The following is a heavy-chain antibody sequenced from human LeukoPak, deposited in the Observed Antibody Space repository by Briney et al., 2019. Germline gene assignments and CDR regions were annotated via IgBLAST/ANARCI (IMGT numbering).Heavy chain of an antibody. Sequence: ASVTVSFKTSGYIFIDYDLNWVRQAPGQGLEWMGWLNPYSGDTGYAPRFQGRLTMTRATSITTAYMELSSLTSDDTAVYYCARFHRHQLPKSDDWGQGTLVTAS. V-gene: IGHV1-8*01. CDR1: GYIFIDYD. CDR2: LNPYSGDT. D-gene: IGHD1-14*01. CDR3: ARFHRHQLPKSDD. J-gene: IGHJ4*02.